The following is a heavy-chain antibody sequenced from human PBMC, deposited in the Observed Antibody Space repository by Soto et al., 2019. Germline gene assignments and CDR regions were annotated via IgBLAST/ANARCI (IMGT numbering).Heavy chain of an antibody. CDR3: AKDDGEQSLIPHMDH. Sequence: GGSLRLSCEASGFNFKKFAMGWVRQAPGEGLEWVSGISCCGGSTFYADSVKGRFSLARDDSKNTLSLQLNSLRVEDTAHYYSAKDDGEQSLIPHMDHWGPGTQVTVSS. J-gene: IGHJ1*01. CDR2: ISCCGGST. CDR1: GFNFKKFA. D-gene: IGHD6-19*01. V-gene: IGHV3-23*01.